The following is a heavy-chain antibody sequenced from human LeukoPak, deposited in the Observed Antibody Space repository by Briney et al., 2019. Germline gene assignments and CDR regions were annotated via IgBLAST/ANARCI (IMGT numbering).Heavy chain of an antibody. D-gene: IGHD4-11*01. Sequence: ASVKVSCKASGYTFTGYYIHWVRQAPGQGLEWMGRIKPNSGATNCAQKFQGRVSMSRDTSISTAYMELSSLRSDDTAVYYCARDSNLALWGLGTLVTVSS. CDR2: IKPNSGAT. CDR3: ARDSNLAL. CDR1: GYTFTGYY. J-gene: IGHJ4*02. V-gene: IGHV1-2*06.